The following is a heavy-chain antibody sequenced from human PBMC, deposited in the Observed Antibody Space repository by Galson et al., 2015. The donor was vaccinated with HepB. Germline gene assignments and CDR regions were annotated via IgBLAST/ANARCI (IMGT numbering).Heavy chain of an antibody. CDR3: ATTPGYGSGSYPFDY. J-gene: IGHJ4*02. Sequence: SLRLSCAASGFTFSSYAMHWVRQAPGKGLEWVAVISYDGSNKYYADSVKGRFPISRDNSKNTLYLQMNSLRAEDTAVYYCATTPGYGSGSYPFDYWGQGTLVTVSS. CDR1: GFTFSSYA. CDR2: ISYDGSNK. V-gene: IGHV3-30-3*01. D-gene: IGHD3-10*01.